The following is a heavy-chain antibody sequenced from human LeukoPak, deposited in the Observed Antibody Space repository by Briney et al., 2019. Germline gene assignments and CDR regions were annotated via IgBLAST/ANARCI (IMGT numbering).Heavy chain of an antibody. J-gene: IGHJ3*02. D-gene: IGHD3-9*01. V-gene: IGHV4-59*08. CDR2: IYYSGTT. CDR1: GGSISSYY. Sequence: SETLSLTCTVSGGSISSYYWSWIRQPPGEGLEWIGYIYYSGTTNYNPSLKSRVTISVDTSKKQFSLKLSSVTAADTAVYYCARHYDILSGYSAYAFDIWGQGTMVTVSS. CDR3: ARHYDILSGYSAYAFDI.